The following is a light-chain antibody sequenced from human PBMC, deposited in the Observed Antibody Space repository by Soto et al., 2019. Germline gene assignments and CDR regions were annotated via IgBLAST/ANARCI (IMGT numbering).Light chain of an antibody. Sequence: IQLTQSPSSLSASVGDRVTITCRASQGFSTYLAWYQQKPGKAPKLLIYGASTLQSGVPSRYSGSGSGTEFTPTISSLQPEDFATYYCQQLNSYPLTVGQGTRLEIK. CDR2: GAS. J-gene: IGKJ5*01. CDR1: QGFSTY. V-gene: IGKV1-9*01. CDR3: QQLNSYPLT.